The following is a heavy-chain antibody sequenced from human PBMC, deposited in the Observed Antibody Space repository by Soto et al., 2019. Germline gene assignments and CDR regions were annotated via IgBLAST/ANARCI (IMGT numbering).Heavy chain of an antibody. D-gene: IGHD6-13*01. J-gene: IGHJ6*02. CDR1: GGSISSGDYY. Sequence: PSETLSLTCTVSGGSISSGDYYWSWIRQPPGKGLEWIGYIYYSGSTNYNPSLKSRVTISVDTSKNQFSLKLSSVTAADTAVYYCARAAAAGFYYYYGMDVWGQGTTVTVSS. CDR3: ARAAAAGFYYYYGMDV. V-gene: IGHV4-61*08. CDR2: IYYSGST.